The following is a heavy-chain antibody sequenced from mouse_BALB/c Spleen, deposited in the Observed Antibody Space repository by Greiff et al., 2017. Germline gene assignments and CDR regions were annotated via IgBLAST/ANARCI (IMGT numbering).Heavy chain of an antibody. CDR3: ARGGYGNFYYFDY. Sequence: EVHLVESGGGLVKPGGSLKLSCAASGFTFSSYAMSWVRQTPEKRLEWVASISSGGSTYYPDSVKGRFTISRDNARNILYLQMSSLRSEDTAMYYCARGGYGNFYYFDYWGQGTTLTVSS. CDR2: ISSGGST. D-gene: IGHD2-10*02. CDR1: GFTFSSYA. V-gene: IGHV5-6-5*01. J-gene: IGHJ2*01.